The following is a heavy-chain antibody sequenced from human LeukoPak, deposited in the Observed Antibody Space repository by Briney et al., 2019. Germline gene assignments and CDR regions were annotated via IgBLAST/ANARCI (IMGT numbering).Heavy chain of an antibody. Sequence: GGSLRLSCAASGFTFSSYSMNWVRQAPGKGLEWVSSISSSSSYIYYADSVKGRFTISRGNAKNSLYLQMNSLRAEDTAVYYCARDWGPEEMATITGDYWGQGTLVTVSS. CDR3: ARDWGPEEMATITGDY. CDR2: ISSSSSYI. D-gene: IGHD5-24*01. CDR1: GFTFSSYS. V-gene: IGHV3-21*01. J-gene: IGHJ4*02.